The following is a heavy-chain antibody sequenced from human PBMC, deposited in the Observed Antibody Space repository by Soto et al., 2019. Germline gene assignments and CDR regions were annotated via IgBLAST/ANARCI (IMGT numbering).Heavy chain of an antibody. Sequence: QVQLVQSGAEVKKPGASVKVSCKASGYTFTSYGISWVRQAPGQGLEWMGWISAYNGNTNYAQKLQGRVTMTTDTSTSTAYIELRSLRSDDTAVYYCARVLPNYDFWSGYYDPDYWGQGTLVTVSS. CDR2: ISAYNGNT. V-gene: IGHV1-18*01. J-gene: IGHJ4*02. D-gene: IGHD3-3*01. CDR1: GYTFTSYG. CDR3: ARVLPNYDFWSGYYDPDY.